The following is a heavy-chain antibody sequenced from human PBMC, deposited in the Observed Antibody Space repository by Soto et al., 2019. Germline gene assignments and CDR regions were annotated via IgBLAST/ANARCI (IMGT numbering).Heavy chain of an antibody. CDR3: ARDNRGSYAFDI. CDR1: GGTFSSYA. CDR2: IIPIFGTA. D-gene: IGHD3-10*01. Sequence: SVKVSCKASGGTFSSYAISWLRQAPGQGLEWMGGIIPIFGTANYAQKFQGRVTITADESTSTAYMELSSLRSEDTAVYYCARDNRGSYAFDIWGQGTMVTVSS. J-gene: IGHJ3*02. V-gene: IGHV1-69*13.